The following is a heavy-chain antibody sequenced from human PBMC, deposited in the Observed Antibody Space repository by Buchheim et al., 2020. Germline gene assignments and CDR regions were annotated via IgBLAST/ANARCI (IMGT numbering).Heavy chain of an antibody. D-gene: IGHD1-1*01. CDR1: GGSISSSSYY. Sequence: QLQLQESGPGLVKPSETLSLTCTVSGGSISSSSYYWGWIRQPPGKGLEWIGSIYYSGSTYYNPSLKSRVTISVDTSKNQFSLKLGSVTAADTAVYYCASPGTGTRGGFDYWGQGTL. V-gene: IGHV4-39*01. CDR2: IYYSGST. CDR3: ASPGTGTRGGFDY. J-gene: IGHJ4*02.